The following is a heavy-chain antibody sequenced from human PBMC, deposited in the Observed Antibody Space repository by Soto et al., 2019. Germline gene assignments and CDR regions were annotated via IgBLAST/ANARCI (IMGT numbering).Heavy chain of an antibody. J-gene: IGHJ6*02. V-gene: IGHV4-34*01. CDR2: INHRGST. CDR1: GGSFSGYS. D-gene: IGHD6-6*01. CDR3: RADYRSSADYFYYNMDV. Sequence: SETLSLTCAVYGGSFSGYSWTWIRQPPGKGLEWIGEINHRGSTNYNPSLKSRVTISVDTSKNQFSLKLSSVTAADTAVYYCRADYRSSADYFYYNMDVWGQGTTVTSP.